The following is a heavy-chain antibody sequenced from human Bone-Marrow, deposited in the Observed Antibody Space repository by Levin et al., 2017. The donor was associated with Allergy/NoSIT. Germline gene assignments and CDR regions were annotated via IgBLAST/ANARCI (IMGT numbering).Heavy chain of an antibody. Sequence: TPGGSLRLSCKTSGYTFTDYYVHWVRQAPGQGLHWMGWINPRRGNTNYAQNFQGRVTMTRDTSINTAYMELSRLRSDDTAIYYCARAFCISTTCHPYFDYWGPGSVVTVSS. J-gene: IGHJ4*02. CDR2: INPRRGNT. CDR1: GYTFTDYY. V-gene: IGHV1-2*02. CDR3: ARAFCISTTCHPYFDY. D-gene: IGHD2-2*01.